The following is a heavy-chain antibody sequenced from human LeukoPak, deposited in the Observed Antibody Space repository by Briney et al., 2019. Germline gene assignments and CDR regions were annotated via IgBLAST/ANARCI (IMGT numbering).Heavy chain of an antibody. D-gene: IGHD5-18*01. Sequence: PSETLSLTCTVSGGSINSGGYYWSWIRQHPGKGLEWIGYIYYSGSTYYNPSLKSRVTISVDTSKNQFSLKLSSVTAADTAVYYCASFVDTAMAVFDYWGQGTLVTVSS. CDR1: GGSINSGGYY. CDR3: ASFVDTAMAVFDY. J-gene: IGHJ4*02. CDR2: IYYSGST. V-gene: IGHV4-31*03.